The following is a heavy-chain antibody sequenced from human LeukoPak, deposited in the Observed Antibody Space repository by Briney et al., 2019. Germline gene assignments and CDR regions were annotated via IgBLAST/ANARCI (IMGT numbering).Heavy chain of an antibody. J-gene: IGHJ6*03. Sequence: PSETLSLTCTLSGGSISSYYWSWIRQPAGKGLEWIGRIYTSGSTNYNPSLKSRVTMSVDTSKTQLSLKLSSVTAADTAVYYCARETWGAVAGRYYYYMDVWGKGTTVTVSS. CDR1: GGSISSYY. CDR3: ARETWGAVAGRYYYYMDV. D-gene: IGHD6-19*01. V-gene: IGHV4-4*07. CDR2: IYTSGST.